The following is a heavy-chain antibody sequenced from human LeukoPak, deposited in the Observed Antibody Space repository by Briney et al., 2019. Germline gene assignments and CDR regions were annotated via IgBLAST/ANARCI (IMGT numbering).Heavy chain of an antibody. CDR3: ARGYSSSWRLFDY. CDR1: GFTFSSYA. J-gene: IGHJ4*02. D-gene: IGHD6-13*01. CDR2: ISYDGSNK. V-gene: IGHV3-30*14. Sequence: GGSLRLSCAASGFTFSSYAMHWVRQAPGKGLEWVAVISYDGSNKYYADSVKGRFTISRDNTQNTLYLQMSSLSAEDTAVYYCARGYSSSWRLFDYWGQGTLVTVSS.